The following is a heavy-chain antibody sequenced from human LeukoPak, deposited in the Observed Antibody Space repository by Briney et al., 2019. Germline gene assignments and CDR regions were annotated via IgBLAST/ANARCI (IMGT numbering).Heavy chain of an antibody. J-gene: IGHJ6*03. CDR3: ARVYLDSSGYFYYYYYMDV. V-gene: IGHV3-66*02. Sequence: PGGSLRLSCAASGFTVSSNYMSWVRQAPGKGLEWVSGIYCGGSTYYADSVKGRLTISRDNSKNTLYLQMNSLRAEDTAVYYCARVYLDSSGYFYYYYYMDVWGKGTTVTVSS. CDR2: IYCGGST. CDR1: GFTVSSNY. D-gene: IGHD3-22*01.